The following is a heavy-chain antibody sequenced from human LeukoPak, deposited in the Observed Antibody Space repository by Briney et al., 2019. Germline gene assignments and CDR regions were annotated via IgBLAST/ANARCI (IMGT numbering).Heavy chain of an antibody. CDR1: GGPISSYY. J-gene: IGHJ4*02. V-gene: IGHV4-59*01. Sequence: NPSETLSLTCSVSGGPISSYYWSWIRQPPGKGLEWIGNIYYSGSTNYNPSLKSRVTISVDTSKNQFSLKLSSVTAADTAVYYCARIYDSSGYYEGYWGQGTLVTVSS. CDR2: IYYSGST. D-gene: IGHD3-22*01. CDR3: ARIYDSSGYYEGY.